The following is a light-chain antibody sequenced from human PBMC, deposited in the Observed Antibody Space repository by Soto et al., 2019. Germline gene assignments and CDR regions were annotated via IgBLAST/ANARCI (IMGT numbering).Light chain of an antibody. CDR3: TSYTSEXALV. CDR2: EVS. V-gene: IGLV2-14*01. Sequence: QSVLTQPASVSGSPGQSITISCTGTSSDVCTDNYFSWYQHHPGKAPKLIIYEVSNRPSGVSNRFSGSKSGSTASLTISGLPAEDAADYQCTSYTSEXALVFGTGTKVXVX. J-gene: IGLJ1*01. CDR1: SSDVCTDNY.